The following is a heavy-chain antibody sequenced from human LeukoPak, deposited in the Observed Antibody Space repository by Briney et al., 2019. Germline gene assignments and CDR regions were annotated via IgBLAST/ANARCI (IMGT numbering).Heavy chain of an antibody. CDR2: ISSSSSYI. V-gene: IGHV3-21*01. Sequence: GGPLRLSCAASGFTFSSYSMNWVRQAPGKGLEWVSSISSSSSYIYYADSVKGRFTISRDNAKNSLYLQMNSLRAEDTAVYYCARDGLTMYRLYYGMDVWGQGTTVTVSS. CDR3: ARDGLTMYRLYYGMDV. CDR1: GFTFSSYS. D-gene: IGHD3-10*02. J-gene: IGHJ6*02.